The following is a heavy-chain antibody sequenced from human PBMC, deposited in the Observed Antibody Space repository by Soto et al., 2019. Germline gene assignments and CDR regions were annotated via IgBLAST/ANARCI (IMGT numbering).Heavy chain of an antibody. V-gene: IGHV3-30*18. CDR2: ISYDGSRK. D-gene: IGHD6-19*01. J-gene: IGHJ6*02. CDR3: AKVVAGTVVHYYYYGLDV. Sequence: GGSLRLSCEASGFTFGNYAMHWVRQAPGKGLEWVALISYDGSRKYYAESVKGRFTISRDNSRHTLYLQMNSLRGEDTAVYYCAKVVAGTVVHYYYYGLDVWGQGTTVTVSS. CDR1: GFTFGNYA.